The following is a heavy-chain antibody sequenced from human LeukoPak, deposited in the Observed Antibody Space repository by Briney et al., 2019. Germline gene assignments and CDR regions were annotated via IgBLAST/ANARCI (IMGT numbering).Heavy chain of an antibody. Sequence: PSETLSLTCTVSGGSISSSSYYWGWIRQPPGKGLEWIGSIYYSGSTYYNPSLKSRVTISVDTSKNQFSLKLSSVTAADTAVYYCARHGADRRRWFEELWLDYWGQGTPVTVSS. CDR1: GGSISSSSYY. D-gene: IGHD3-10*01. CDR2: IYYSGST. V-gene: IGHV4-39*01. J-gene: IGHJ4*02. CDR3: ARHGADRRRWFEELWLDY.